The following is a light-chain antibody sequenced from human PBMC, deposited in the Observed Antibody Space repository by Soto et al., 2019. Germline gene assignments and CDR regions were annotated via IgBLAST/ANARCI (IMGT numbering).Light chain of an antibody. CDR3: CSYTSDLTPYV. J-gene: IGLJ1*01. Sequence: QSALTQPASVSGSPGQSITISCSGTSSDIGGHDDVSWYQQHPGKVPKLLLYGVTDRPSGVSDRFSGSKPGNVASLTISGLQAEDEADYYCCSYTSDLTPYVFGTGTKVTVL. V-gene: IGLV2-14*03. CDR1: SSDIGGHDD. CDR2: GVT.